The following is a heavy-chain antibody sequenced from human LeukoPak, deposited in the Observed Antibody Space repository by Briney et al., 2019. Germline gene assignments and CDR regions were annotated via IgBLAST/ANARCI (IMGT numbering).Heavy chain of an antibody. CDR2: IYTSGST. J-gene: IGHJ4*02. CDR3: ARSSVYRSSWLIDY. Sequence: PWETLSLTCTVSGGSISSYYWSWIRQPAGKGLEWIGRIYTSGSTNYNPSLKSRVTMSVDTSKNQFSLKLTSVTAAVTAVYYCARSSVYRSSWLIDYWGQGTLVTVSS. D-gene: IGHD6-13*01. CDR1: GGSISSYY. V-gene: IGHV4-4*07.